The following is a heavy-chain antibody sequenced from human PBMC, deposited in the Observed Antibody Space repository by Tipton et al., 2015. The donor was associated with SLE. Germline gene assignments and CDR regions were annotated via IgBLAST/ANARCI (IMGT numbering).Heavy chain of an antibody. CDR2: VNHLGTI. CDR1: GGSISSSDYY. D-gene: IGHD3-16*01. V-gene: IGHV4-39*02. Sequence: TLSLTCTVSGGSISSSDYYWGWIRQSPGKGLEWIGEVNHLGTIYYNASLKSRVTISIDTSKSHFSLKLTSVTAADTAVYYCARMEGMITYGGIAGLWGQGTVVTVSS. J-gene: IGHJ4*02. CDR3: ARMEGMITYGGIAGL.